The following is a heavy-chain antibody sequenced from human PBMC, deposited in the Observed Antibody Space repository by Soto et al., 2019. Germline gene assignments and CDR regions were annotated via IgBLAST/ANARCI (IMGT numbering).Heavy chain of an antibody. Sequence: EVQLVESGGGLVKPGGSLRLSCAASGFTFSNAWMSWVRQAPGKGLEWVGRIKSKTDGGTTDYAAPVKGRFTISRDDSKNTLYLQMNSLKTEDTAVYYCTTNIVVVPAAIAHYYYYGMDVWGQGTTVTVSS. CDR1: GFTFSNAW. D-gene: IGHD2-2*01. V-gene: IGHV3-15*01. J-gene: IGHJ6*02. CDR3: TTNIVVVPAAIAHYYYYGMDV. CDR2: IKSKTDGGTT.